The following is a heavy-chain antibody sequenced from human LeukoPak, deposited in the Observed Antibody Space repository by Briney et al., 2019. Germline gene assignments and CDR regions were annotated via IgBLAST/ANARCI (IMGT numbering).Heavy chain of an antibody. CDR1: GGSISSSRYY. Sequence: SETLSLTCTVSGGSISSSRYYWGWIRQPPGKGPEWIGSIYYNGNTYYNPSLKSRVTISVDTSKNQFSLKLSSVTAADTAVYYCARDGVVDLDYWGQGTLVTVSS. J-gene: IGHJ4*02. V-gene: IGHV4-39*07. D-gene: IGHD3-22*01. CDR2: IYYNGNT. CDR3: ARDGVVDLDY.